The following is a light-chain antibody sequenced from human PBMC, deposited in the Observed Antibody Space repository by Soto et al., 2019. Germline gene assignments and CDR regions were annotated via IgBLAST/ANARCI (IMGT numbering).Light chain of an antibody. J-gene: IGKJ4*01. Sequence: DIQMTQSPSSLSASVGDRVTITCRASESISNWLAWYQQKPGKAPKLLIFKAPNLERGVPSRFRGRGSGPEFTLTITSLQPDDFAPYPCQQYTTYPLTFGGGTKVEIK. V-gene: IGKV1-5*03. CDR1: ESISNW. CDR3: QQYTTYPLT. CDR2: KAP.